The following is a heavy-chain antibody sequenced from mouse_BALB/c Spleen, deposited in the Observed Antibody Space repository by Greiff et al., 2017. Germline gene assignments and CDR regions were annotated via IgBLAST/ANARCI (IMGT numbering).Heavy chain of an antibody. CDR1: GFSLTGYG. J-gene: IGHJ3*01. CDR3: ARDYYRYDVGFAY. V-gene: IGHV2-6-7*01. CDR2: IWGDGST. Sequence: VQLQESGPGLVAPSQSLSITCTVSGFSLTGYGVNWVRQPPGKGLEWLGMIWGDGSTDYNSALKSRLSISKDNSKSQVFLKMNSLQTDDTARYYCARDYYRYDVGFAYWGQGTLVTVSA. D-gene: IGHD2-14*01.